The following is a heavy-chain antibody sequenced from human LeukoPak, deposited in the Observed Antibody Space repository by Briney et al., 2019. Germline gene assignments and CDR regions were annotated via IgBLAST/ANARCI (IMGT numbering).Heavy chain of an antibody. D-gene: IGHD3-22*01. CDR1: GYTFTGYY. CDR2: INPNSGGT. V-gene: IGHV1-2*02. CDR3: TRDREGYYYDSSGYYGY. J-gene: IGHJ4*02. Sequence: ASVKLSCKASGYTFTGYYMHWVRQAPGQGLEWMGWINPNSGGTNYAQKFQGRVTMTRDTSISTAYMELSRLRSDDTAVYYCTRDREGYYYDSSGYYGYWGQGTLVTVSS.